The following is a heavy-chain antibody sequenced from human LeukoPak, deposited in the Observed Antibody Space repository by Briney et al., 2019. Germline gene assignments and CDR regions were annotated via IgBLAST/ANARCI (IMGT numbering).Heavy chain of an antibody. D-gene: IGHD1-14*01. CDR1: GYPFTTWE. CDR2: VHPNSGNT. CDR3: ARGPRNDP. V-gene: IGHV1-8*01. J-gene: IGHJ5*02. Sequence: GASVKVSCKTSGYPFTTWEINWVRQAAGQGLEWTGWVHPNSGNTAYAQKFQGRVTMTRDTSISTAYMEVSGLRSDDTAVYFCARGPRNDPWGQGTLVTVSS.